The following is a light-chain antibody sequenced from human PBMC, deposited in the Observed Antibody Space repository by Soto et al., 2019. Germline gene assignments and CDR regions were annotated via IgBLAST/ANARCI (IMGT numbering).Light chain of an antibody. CDR2: AAF. J-gene: IGKJ1*01. CDR3: QQSYNIPRT. Sequence: DIQMTQSPSSLSASVGDRVTMTGGASQSISNYLNWYQQKPGKAPKLLIYAAFSLQSGVPSRFSGTGSGTDFTLTISSLQPEDCATYYCQQSYNIPRTFGQGTKVDIK. V-gene: IGKV1-39*01. CDR1: QSISNY.